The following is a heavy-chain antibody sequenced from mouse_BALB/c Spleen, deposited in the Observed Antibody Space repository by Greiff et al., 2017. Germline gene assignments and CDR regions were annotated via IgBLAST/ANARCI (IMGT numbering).Heavy chain of an antibody. J-gene: IGHJ4*01. CDR3: ARGTLPYAMDY. V-gene: IGHV5-6-5*01. Sequence: DVMLVESGGGLVKPGGSLKLSCAASGFTFSSYAMSWVRQTPEKRLEWVASISSGGSTYYPDSVKGRFTISRDNARNILYLQMSSLRSEDTAMYYCARGTLPYAMDYWGQGTSVTVSS. CDR2: ISSGGST. CDR1: GFTFSSYA.